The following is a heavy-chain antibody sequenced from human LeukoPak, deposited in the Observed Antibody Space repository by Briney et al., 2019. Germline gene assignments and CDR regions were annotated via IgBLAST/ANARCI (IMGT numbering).Heavy chain of an antibody. Sequence: SGTLSLTCTVSGGSISSSSYYWGWIRQPPGKGLEWIGSIYYSGSTYYNPSLKSRVTMSVDTSKNQFSLKLSSVTAADTAVYYCARVILWQYYYMDVWGKGTTVTVSS. CDR3: ARVILWQYYYMDV. CDR1: GGSISSSSYY. D-gene: IGHD2-21*01. CDR2: IYYSGST. J-gene: IGHJ6*03. V-gene: IGHV4-39*07.